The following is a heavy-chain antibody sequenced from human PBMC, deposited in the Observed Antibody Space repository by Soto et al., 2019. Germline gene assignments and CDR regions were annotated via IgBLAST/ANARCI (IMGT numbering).Heavy chain of an antibody. V-gene: IGHV1-69*13. CDR2: IIPIFGTA. CDR1: GGPFSSYA. CDR3: ARDRRTGTTGDYDY. Sequence: SVKVYYKTSGGPFSSYAISLVRQATGQGLEWIGGIIPIFGTANYAQKFQGRVTTTADESTSTAYMELSSLRSEDTAVYYCARDRRTGTTGDYDYWGQGTMVTVSS. D-gene: IGHD1-7*01. J-gene: IGHJ4*02.